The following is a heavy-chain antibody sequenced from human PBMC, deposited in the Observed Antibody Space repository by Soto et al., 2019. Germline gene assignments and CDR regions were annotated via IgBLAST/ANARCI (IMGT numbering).Heavy chain of an antibody. Sequence: SETLSLTCNVSGGSISSYYCSWIRQPPGKGLEWIGFIDSSGSTNYNPSLKSRVTISVDTSKSQFSLKLRSVTTADTAVYYCARWGLGSDGSGSYFEDYWGQGTLVTSPQ. CDR1: GGSISSYY. CDR2: IDSSGST. J-gene: IGHJ4*02. D-gene: IGHD3-10*01. CDR3: ARWGLGSDGSGSYFEDY. V-gene: IGHV4-59*01.